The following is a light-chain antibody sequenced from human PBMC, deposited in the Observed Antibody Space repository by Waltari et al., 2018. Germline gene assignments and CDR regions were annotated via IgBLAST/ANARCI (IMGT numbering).Light chain of an antibody. Sequence: DIVLTQSPDSLAVSLGERATINCKSSQSVVFSSNNKNYLAWYQQKPGQPPKLLITWASTRESGVPDRFSGSGCGTDFTLTISSLQAEDVAVYYCQQCYTFPYTFGQGTKLEIK. J-gene: IGKJ2*01. V-gene: IGKV4-1*01. CDR2: WAS. CDR3: QQCYTFPYT. CDR1: QSVVFSSNNKNY.